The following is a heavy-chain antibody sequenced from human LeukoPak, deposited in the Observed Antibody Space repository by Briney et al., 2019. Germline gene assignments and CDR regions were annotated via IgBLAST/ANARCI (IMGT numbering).Heavy chain of an antibody. CDR2: IIPISHTA. CDR1: GDTFSSYA. CDR3: ARGGGYVILTGYYTLGYYYYMDV. Sequence: GASVKVSCKASGDTFSSYAISWVRQAPGQGLEWMGGIIPISHTANYAQKFQGRVTITADESTSTAYMELSSLRSEDTAVYYCARGGGYVILTGYYTLGYYYYMDVWGKGTTVTISS. D-gene: IGHD3-9*01. V-gene: IGHV1-69*13. J-gene: IGHJ6*03.